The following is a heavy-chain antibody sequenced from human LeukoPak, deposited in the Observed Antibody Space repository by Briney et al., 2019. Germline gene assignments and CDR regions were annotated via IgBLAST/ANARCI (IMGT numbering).Heavy chain of an antibody. Sequence: SETLSLTSAVYGGSFSGYYWSWIRQPPGKGLEWIGEINHSGSTNYNPSLKSRVTISVDTSKNQFSLKLSSVTAADTAVYYCARGDPFDAFDYWGQGTLVTVSS. J-gene: IGHJ4*02. CDR2: INHSGST. V-gene: IGHV4-34*01. D-gene: IGHD3-9*01. CDR3: ARGDPFDAFDY. CDR1: GGSFSGYY.